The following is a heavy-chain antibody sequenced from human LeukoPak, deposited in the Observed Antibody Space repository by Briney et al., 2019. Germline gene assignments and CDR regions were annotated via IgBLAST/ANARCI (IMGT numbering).Heavy chain of an antibody. CDR2: IYYSGST. CDR1: GGSISSSSYY. V-gene: IGHV4-39*07. CDR3: ARGRGTRWLQVT. Sequence: PSETLSLTCTVSGGSISSSSYYWGWIRQPPGKGLEWIGSIYYSGSTYYNPSLKSRVTISVDTSKNQFSLKLSSVTAADTAVYYRARGRGTRWLQVTWGQGTLVTVSS. D-gene: IGHD5-24*01. J-gene: IGHJ4*02.